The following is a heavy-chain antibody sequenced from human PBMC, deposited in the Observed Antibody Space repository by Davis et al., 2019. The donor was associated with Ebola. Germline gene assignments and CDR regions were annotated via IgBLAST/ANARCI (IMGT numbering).Heavy chain of an antibody. D-gene: IGHD2/OR15-2a*01. J-gene: IGHJ3*02. CDR2: ITSSSSYI. CDR3: VRDVTI. CDR1: GFTFGDYA. V-gene: IGHV3-21*01. Sequence: GGSLRLSCSAYGFTFGDYAINWVRQAPGRGLEWLSSITSSSSYIYYADSVRGRFTISRDNAKNSLYLQMNSLRADDTAVYYCVRDVTIWGQGAMVTVSS.